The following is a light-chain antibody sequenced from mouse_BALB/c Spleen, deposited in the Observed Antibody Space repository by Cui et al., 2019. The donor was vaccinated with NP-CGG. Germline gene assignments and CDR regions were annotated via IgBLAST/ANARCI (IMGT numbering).Light chain of an antibody. J-gene: IGLJ1*01. CDR1: TGAVTTNNY. CDR2: GTN. V-gene: IGLV1*01. Sequence: ALVRQTSALTPSPGETVTLTCRSSTGAVTTNNYANWVQEKPDHLFTGLIGGTNNRAPGVPARFSGSLIGDKAALTITGAQTEDEAIYFCALWYSNHWVFGGGTKLTVL. CDR3: ALWYSNHWV.